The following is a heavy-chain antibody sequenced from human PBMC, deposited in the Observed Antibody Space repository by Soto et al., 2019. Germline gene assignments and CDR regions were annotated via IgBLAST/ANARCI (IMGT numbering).Heavy chain of an antibody. V-gene: IGHV4-34*01. Sequence: SETLSLTCAVYGGSFSGYYWSWIRQPPGKGLEWIGEINHSGSTNYNPSLKSRVTISVDTSKNQFSLKLSSVTAADTAVYYCARDPRGSCYDYYFDYWGQGTLVTVSS. CDR2: INHSGST. CDR3: ARDPRGSCYDYYFDY. CDR1: GGSFSGYY. D-gene: IGHD1-26*01. J-gene: IGHJ4*02.